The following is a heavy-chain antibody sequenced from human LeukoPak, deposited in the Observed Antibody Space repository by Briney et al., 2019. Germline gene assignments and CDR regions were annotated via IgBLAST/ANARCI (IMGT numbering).Heavy chain of an antibody. D-gene: IGHD6-13*01. J-gene: IGHJ6*03. CDR1: GGTFSSYA. Sequence: ASVKVSCKASGGTFSSYAISWVRQAPGQGLEWMGWISAYNGNTNYAQKLQGRVTMTTDTSTSTAYMELRSLRSDDTAVYYCARDAAAVIYYYYYMDVWGKGTTVTVSS. CDR2: ISAYNGNT. V-gene: IGHV1-18*01. CDR3: ARDAAAVIYYYYYMDV.